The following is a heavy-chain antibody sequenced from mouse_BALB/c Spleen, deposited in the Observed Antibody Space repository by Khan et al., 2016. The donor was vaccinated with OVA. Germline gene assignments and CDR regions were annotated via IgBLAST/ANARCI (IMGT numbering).Heavy chain of an antibody. Sequence: EVQLQESGAELVKPGASVKLSCTASGFNIKDTYIHWVKRRPEQGLEWIGRITPANGNTEYDPKFQGKATMRADTSSNTAYLQLSSLTSGDTAVYYCVRPSYAPRNFAVWGAGTTVTVSS. V-gene: IGHV14-3*02. D-gene: IGHD6-1*01. CDR2: ITPANGNT. CDR3: VRPSYAPRNFAV. J-gene: IGHJ1*01. CDR1: GFNIKDTY.